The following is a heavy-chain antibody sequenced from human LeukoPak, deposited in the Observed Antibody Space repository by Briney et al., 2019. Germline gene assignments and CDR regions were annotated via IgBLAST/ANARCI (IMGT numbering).Heavy chain of an antibody. Sequence: ASVKVSCKAFGYTFTGYYMHWVRQAPGQGLEWMGWINPNSGGTGYAQKFQGRVTMTRDTSISTAYMELSRLRSDDTAVYYCARMSLAQYYYYYYYMDVWGKGTTVTVSS. CDR3: ARMSLAQYYYYYYYMDV. CDR1: GYTFTGYY. J-gene: IGHJ6*03. CDR2: INPNSGGT. V-gene: IGHV1-2*02.